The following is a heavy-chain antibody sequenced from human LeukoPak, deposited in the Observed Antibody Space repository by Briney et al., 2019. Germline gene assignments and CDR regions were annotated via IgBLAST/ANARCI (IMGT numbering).Heavy chain of an antibody. J-gene: IGHJ4*02. Sequence: GGSLRPSCVASGFTFSSYEMNWVRQAPGKGLEWISYISSSGSPIYYADSVKGRFTISRDNAKNSLYLQMISLRAEDTAVYYCAREIRPDHYDSIGYFFGGQGTLVTVSS. V-gene: IGHV3-48*03. CDR3: AREIRPDHYDSIGYFF. CDR2: ISSSGSPI. CDR1: GFTFSSYE. D-gene: IGHD3-22*01.